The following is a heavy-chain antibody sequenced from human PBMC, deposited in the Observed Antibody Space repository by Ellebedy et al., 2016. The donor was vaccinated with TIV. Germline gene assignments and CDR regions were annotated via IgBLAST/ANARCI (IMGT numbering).Heavy chain of an antibody. D-gene: IGHD2/OR15-2a*01. CDR3: ARFYLNWFDP. CDR2: IYYSGIT. V-gene: IGHV4-59*01. Sequence: SETLSLTCSVSGGSITTNNWAWIRQPPGKGLEWIGYIYYSGITKYNPSLQSRGTMSLDTSKNQFSLRLRSVTAADTAVYFCARFYLNWFDPWGQGALVTVSS. CDR1: GGSITTNN. J-gene: IGHJ5*02.